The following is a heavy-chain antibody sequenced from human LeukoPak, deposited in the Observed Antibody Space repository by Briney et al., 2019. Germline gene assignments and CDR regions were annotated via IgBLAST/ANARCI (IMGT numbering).Heavy chain of an antibody. CDR3: ASRDY. Sequence: PSETLSLTCTVSGGSISSYYWSWIRQPPGKGLEWIGYIYYSGSTNYNPSLKSRVAISVDTSKNQFSLKLSSVTAADTAVYYCASRDYWGQGTLVTVSS. CDR2: IYYSGST. CDR1: GGSISSYY. J-gene: IGHJ4*02. V-gene: IGHV4-59*01.